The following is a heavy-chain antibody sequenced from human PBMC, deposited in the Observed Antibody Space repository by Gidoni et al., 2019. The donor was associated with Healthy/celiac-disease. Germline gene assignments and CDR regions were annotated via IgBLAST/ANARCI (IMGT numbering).Heavy chain of an antibody. CDR1: GYTFTSYD. D-gene: IGHD2-2*01. CDR3: ARGLEICSSTSCYPPNWFDP. J-gene: IGHJ5*02. CDR2: MNPNSGNT. V-gene: IGHV1-8*01. Sequence: QVQLVQSGAEVKKPGASVKVSCKASGYTFTSYDINWVRQATGQGLEWMGWMNPNSGNTGYAQKFQGRVTMTRNTSISTAYMELSSLRSEDTAVYYCARGLEICSSTSCYPPNWFDPWGQGTLVTVSS.